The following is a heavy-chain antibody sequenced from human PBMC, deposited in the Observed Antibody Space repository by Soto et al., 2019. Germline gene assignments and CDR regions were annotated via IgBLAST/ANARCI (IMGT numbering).Heavy chain of an antibody. J-gene: IGHJ3*02. V-gene: IGHV3-13*01. Sequence: EVQLVESGGGLVQPGGSLRLSCAASGFIFSSYDMHWVRQGTGKGLEWVSGISTAGETYYRGSVRGRFTISRENAKNSXXXXXXXXXXXXXXXXXXXXXXXXXXXXFDMWGQGTMVTVSS. CDR3: XXXXXXXXXXFDM. CDR2: ISTAGET. CDR1: GFIFSSYD.